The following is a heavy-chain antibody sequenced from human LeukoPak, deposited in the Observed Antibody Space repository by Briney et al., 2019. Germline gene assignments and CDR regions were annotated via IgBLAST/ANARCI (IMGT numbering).Heavy chain of an antibody. CDR3: ARDRLTTVTTFHFDY. Sequence: GGSLRLSCAASGFNFSTYAMHWVRQAPGKGLEWVAVIWSDSTNKYYADSVRGRFTISRDNSKNTLYLQMSSLRAEDTAMYYCARDRLTTVTTFHFDYWGQGTLVTVSS. CDR2: IWSDSTNK. V-gene: IGHV3-33*01. D-gene: IGHD4-17*01. J-gene: IGHJ4*02. CDR1: GFNFSTYA.